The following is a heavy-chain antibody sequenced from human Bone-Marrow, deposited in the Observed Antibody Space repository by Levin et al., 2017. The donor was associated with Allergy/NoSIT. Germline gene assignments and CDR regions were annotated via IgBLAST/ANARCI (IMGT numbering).Heavy chain of an antibody. V-gene: IGHV3-30*18. D-gene: IGHD6-6*01. CDR2: ISFDGRNQ. CDR1: GFNFRNYG. Sequence: GESLKISCAVSGFNFRNYGMHWVRQAPGKGLEWVAAISFDGRNQYYADSVRGRLTISRDNSKNTLSLQMNSLRAEDTAVYYCAKDLGRGFEYSSTSSLDYWGQGTLVTVSS. CDR3: AKDLGRGFEYSSTSSLDY. J-gene: IGHJ4*02.